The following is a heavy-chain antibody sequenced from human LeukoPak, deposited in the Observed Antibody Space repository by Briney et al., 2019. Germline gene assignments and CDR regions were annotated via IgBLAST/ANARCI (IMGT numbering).Heavy chain of an antibody. CDR2: ISGSGGST. Sequence: GGSLRLSYAASGFTFSSYAMSWVRQAPGKGLEWVSAISGSGGSTYYADSVKGRFTISRDNSKNTLYLQMNSLRAEDTAVYYCTKALAPYYYFDYWGQGTLVTVSS. J-gene: IGHJ4*02. CDR3: TKALAPYYYFDY. V-gene: IGHV3-23*01. D-gene: IGHD6-13*01. CDR1: GFTFSSYA.